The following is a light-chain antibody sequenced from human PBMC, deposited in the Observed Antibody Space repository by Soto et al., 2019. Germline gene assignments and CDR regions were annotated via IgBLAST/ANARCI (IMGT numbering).Light chain of an antibody. J-gene: IGKJ1*01. CDR1: QSISSW. V-gene: IGKV1-5*01. Sequence: DIPMTQSPSTLSASVGDRVTITCRASQSISSWLAWYQQKPGKAPKLLIYDASSLESGVPSRFSGSGSGTEFTLTISSLQPDDFATYYCQQYNSYLVTFGQGTKVEIK. CDR3: QQYNSYLVT. CDR2: DAS.